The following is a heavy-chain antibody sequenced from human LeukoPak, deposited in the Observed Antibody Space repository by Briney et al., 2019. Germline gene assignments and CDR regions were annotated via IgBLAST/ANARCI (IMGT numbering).Heavy chain of an antibody. D-gene: IGHD6-13*01. Sequence: GGSLRLSCAASGFTFSSYAMSWVHQAPGKGLEWVSAISGSGGSTYYADSVKGRFTISRDNSKNTLYLQMNSLRAEDTAVYYCAKVEYYSSSWYFDYWGQGTLVTVSS. J-gene: IGHJ4*02. CDR1: GFTFSSYA. CDR2: ISGSGGST. CDR3: AKVEYYSSSWYFDY. V-gene: IGHV3-23*01.